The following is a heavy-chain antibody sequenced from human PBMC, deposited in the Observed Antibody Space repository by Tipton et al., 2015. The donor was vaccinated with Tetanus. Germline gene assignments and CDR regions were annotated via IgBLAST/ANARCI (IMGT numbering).Heavy chain of an antibody. D-gene: IGHD3-16*01. V-gene: IGHV3-7*03. Sequence: SLRLSCAASGFTFTTYWMSWVRQAPGKGPEWVANIKPDGSEKYYVDSGKGRFTISRDNAKNSLHLQMNSLRAEDTAKYYCARDGHTYAMALWGQGTTVTVSS. CDR2: IKPDGSEK. J-gene: IGHJ6*02. CDR1: GFTFTTYW. CDR3: ARDGHTYAMAL.